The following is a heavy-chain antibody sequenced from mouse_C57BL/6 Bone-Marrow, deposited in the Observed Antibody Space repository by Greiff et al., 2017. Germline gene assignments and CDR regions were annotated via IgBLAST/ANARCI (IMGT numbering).Heavy chain of an antibody. V-gene: IGHV1-9*01. CDR1: GYTFTGYW. Sequence: QVQLKQSGAELMKPGASVKLSCKATGYTFTGYWIEWVKQRPGHGLEWIGEILPGSGSTNYNEKFKGKATLTADKSSSTAYMQFSSLTSEDSAIYYCARWVYDYDAMDYWGQGTSVTVSS. J-gene: IGHJ4*01. CDR3: ARWVYDYDAMDY. CDR2: ILPGSGST. D-gene: IGHD2-3*01.